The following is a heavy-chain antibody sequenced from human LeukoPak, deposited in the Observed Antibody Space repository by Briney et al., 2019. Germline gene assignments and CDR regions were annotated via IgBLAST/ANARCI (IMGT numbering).Heavy chain of an antibody. Sequence: ASVKVSCKASGYTFTSYAISWVRQAPGQGLEWMGRTIPILGIANYAQKFQGRVTITADKSTSTAYMELSSLRSEDTAVYYCARASIVVVTAPLGYWGQGTLVTVSS. CDR3: ARASIVVVTAPLGY. CDR2: TIPILGIA. D-gene: IGHD2-21*02. J-gene: IGHJ4*02. V-gene: IGHV1-69*04. CDR1: GYTFTSYA.